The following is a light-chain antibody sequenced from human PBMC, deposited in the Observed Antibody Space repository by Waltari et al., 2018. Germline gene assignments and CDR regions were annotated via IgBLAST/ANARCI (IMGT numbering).Light chain of an antibody. J-gene: IGLJ1*01. V-gene: IGLV3-1*01. CDR3: QAWDSSTAFYV. CDR1: KLGDKY. Sequence: SLELTQPPSVSVPPGQTASITCSGDKLGDKYACWYQQKPGQSPVLVIYQDSKRPSGSPERFSGSNSGNTATLTISGTQAMDEADYYCQAWDSSTAFYVFGTGTKVTVL. CDR2: QDS.